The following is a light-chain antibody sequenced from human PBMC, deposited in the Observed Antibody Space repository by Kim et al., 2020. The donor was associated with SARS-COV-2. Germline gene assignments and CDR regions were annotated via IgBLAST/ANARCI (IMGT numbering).Light chain of an antibody. CDR3: QQYNSYSYT. Sequence: SAAVVDRVTNTCRASQSISTGLAWYQQKPGKAPKLLIYRASSLEGGVPSRFSGSGSGTEFTLTISSLQPDDFATYYCQQYNSYSYTFGQGTKLEI. V-gene: IGKV1-5*03. CDR1: QSISTG. CDR2: RAS. J-gene: IGKJ2*01.